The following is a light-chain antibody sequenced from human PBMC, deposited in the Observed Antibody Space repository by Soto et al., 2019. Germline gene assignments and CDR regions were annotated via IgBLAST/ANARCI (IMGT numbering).Light chain of an antibody. Sequence: EIVMTQSPATLSVSPGERATLSCRASQSVSSNLVWYQQKPGQAPRLLIYGASTRVTGIPARFSGSGSGTEFTLTISSLQSEDFAVYYCQHYDNWPRTFGQGTKVEI. CDR2: GAS. CDR3: QHYDNWPRT. J-gene: IGKJ1*01. CDR1: QSVSSN. V-gene: IGKV3D-15*01.